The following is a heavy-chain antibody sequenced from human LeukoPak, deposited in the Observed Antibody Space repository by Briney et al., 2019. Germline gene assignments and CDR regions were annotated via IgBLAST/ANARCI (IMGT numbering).Heavy chain of an antibody. Sequence: GGSLRLSCAASGFTFSSYAMSWVRQAPGKGLEWVSAISDSGGGTFYADSVKGRFTISRDNAKNSLYLQMNSLRAEDTAVYYCARNAGYSNGPIQRVSRQAPDYWGQGTLVTVSS. CDR2: ISDSGGGT. J-gene: IGHJ4*02. V-gene: IGHV3-23*01. D-gene: IGHD5-18*01. CDR3: ARNAGYSNGPIQRVSRQAPDY. CDR1: GFTFSSYA.